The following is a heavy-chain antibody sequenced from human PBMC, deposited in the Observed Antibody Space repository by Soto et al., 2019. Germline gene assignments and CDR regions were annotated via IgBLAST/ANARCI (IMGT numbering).Heavy chain of an antibody. J-gene: IGHJ4*02. CDR3: ASGAAGATWSFGY. CDR1: GFTVSSNY. CDR2: IYSGGST. Sequence: PGGSLRLSCAASGFTVSSNYMSWVRQSPGKGLQWVSLIYSGGSTKYADSVKGRFTISRDDSKNTLYLQMNSLRAEDTAVYYCASGAAGATWSFGYWGQGTLVTVSS. V-gene: IGHV3-53*01. D-gene: IGHD6-13*01.